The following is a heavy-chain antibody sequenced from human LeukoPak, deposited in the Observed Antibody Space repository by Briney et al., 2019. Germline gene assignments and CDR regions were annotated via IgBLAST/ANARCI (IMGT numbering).Heavy chain of an antibody. J-gene: IGHJ4*02. CDR1: GGSISSYY. V-gene: IGHV4-59*01. CDR2: IYYSGST. CDR3: ARASYYYDSSGYPVIYFDY. D-gene: IGHD3-22*01. Sequence: PSETLSLTCTVSGGSISSYYWSWIRQPQGKGLEWIGYIYYSGSTNYNPSLKSRVTISVDTSKNQFSLKLSSVTAADTAVYYCARASYYYDSSGYPVIYFDYWGQGTLVTVSS.